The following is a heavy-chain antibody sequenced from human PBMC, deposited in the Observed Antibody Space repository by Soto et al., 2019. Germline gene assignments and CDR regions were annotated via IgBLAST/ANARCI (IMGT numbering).Heavy chain of an antibody. CDR1: GYRFSDYW. J-gene: IGHJ3*02. CDR2: IDPSDSFT. CDR3: ANLDFTFGSVDVFDI. D-gene: IGHD3-3*01. V-gene: IGHV5-10-1*04. Sequence: PGESLKISCQGSGYRFSDYWIHWVRQVPGKGLEWMGKIDPSDSFTTYSPSFQGRVTISIDKSINTAFLRWTGLKSSDTAMHYCANLDFTFGSVDVFDIWGQGTMVTVSS.